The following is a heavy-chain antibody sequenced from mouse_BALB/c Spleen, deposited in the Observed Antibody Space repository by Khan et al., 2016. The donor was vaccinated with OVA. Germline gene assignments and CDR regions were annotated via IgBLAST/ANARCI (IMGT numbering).Heavy chain of an antibody. Sequence: VQLKESGPGLVKPSQSLSLTCTITGYSITSDYAWDWIRQFPGNKLEWMGYISYGGSTSYNPSLKSRISITRDTSKNQFFLQLNSVTTEDTATYYYARKNYYGYAMDYWGQGTSVTVSS. CDR1: GYSITSDYA. CDR3: ARKNYYGYAMDY. D-gene: IGHD1-1*01. J-gene: IGHJ4*01. V-gene: IGHV3-2*02. CDR2: ISYGGST.